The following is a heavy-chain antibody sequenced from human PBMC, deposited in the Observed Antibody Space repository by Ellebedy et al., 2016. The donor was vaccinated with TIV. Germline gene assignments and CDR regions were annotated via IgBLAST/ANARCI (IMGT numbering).Heavy chain of an antibody. CDR1: GYTFSSYG. J-gene: IGHJ4*02. CDR3: AREGSGWNHLDY. D-gene: IGHD6-19*01. V-gene: IGHV1-18*01. Sequence: ASVKVSXXASGYTFSSYGLSWVRQAPGQGLEWMGWISAYNGDTNYAQKLQGRVTMTADTSTSTAYMELRSLRSDDTAVYYCAREGSGWNHLDYWGQGTLVTVSS. CDR2: ISAYNGDT.